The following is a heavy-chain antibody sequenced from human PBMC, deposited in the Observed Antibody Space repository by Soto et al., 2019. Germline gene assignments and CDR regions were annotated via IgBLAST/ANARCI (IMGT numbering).Heavy chain of an antibody. CDR1: GFTFSSYA. J-gene: IGHJ5*02. CDR2: ISYGGSA. Sequence: PGGSLRLSCAASGFTFSSYAMHWVRQAPGKGLEWVAVISYGGSAYYADSVKGRFTISRDNSKNTLYLQMNSLRAGDTAVYYCAKRSRPWGQGTLVTVSS. V-gene: IGHV3-30-3*02. CDR3: AKRSRP.